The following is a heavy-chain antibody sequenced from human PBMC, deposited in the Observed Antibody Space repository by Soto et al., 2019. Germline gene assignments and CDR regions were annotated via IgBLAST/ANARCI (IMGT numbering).Heavy chain of an antibody. J-gene: IGHJ5*02. Sequence: QLQLQESGPGLVKPSETLSLTCTGGSISSSSYYWGWIRQPPGKGLEWIGSIYYSGSTYYNPSLKSRVTISVDMSKNQFSLKLSSVTAADTAVYYCARQGSSHNWFDPWGQGTLVTVSS. V-gene: IGHV4-39*01. CDR3: ARQGSSHNWFDP. D-gene: IGHD6-13*01. CDR1: GSISSSSYY. CDR2: IYYSGST.